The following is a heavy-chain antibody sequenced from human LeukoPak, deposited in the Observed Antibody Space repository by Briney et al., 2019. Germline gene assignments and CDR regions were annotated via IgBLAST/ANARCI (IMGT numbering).Heavy chain of an antibody. J-gene: IGHJ4*02. CDR2: IRYDGSSK. CDR1: GFTFSNYG. CDR3: AKDDDVNGWYTLYFDY. V-gene: IGHV3-30*02. Sequence: QPGGSLRLSCAASGFTFSNYGMHWVRQAPGKGLEWVAFIRYDGSSKFYADSVKGRFTISRDNSKNTLYLQMNSLRPEDTAVYYCAKDDDVNGWYTLYFDYWGQGTLVTVSS. D-gene: IGHD6-19*01.